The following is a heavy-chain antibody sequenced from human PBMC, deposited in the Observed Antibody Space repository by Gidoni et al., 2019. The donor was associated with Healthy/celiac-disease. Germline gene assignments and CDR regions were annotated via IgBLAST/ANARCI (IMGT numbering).Heavy chain of an antibody. J-gene: IGHJ4*02. CDR3: ARDTTMVRGYNDY. Sequence: QVQLVQSGAEVKKPGSSVKVYCKASGGTLSSYAISWVRQAPGQGLEWMGRIIPILGIANYAQKFQGRVTITADKSTSTAYMELSSLRSEDTAVYYCARDTTMVRGYNDYWGQGTLVTVSS. V-gene: IGHV1-69*04. CDR1: GGTLSSYA. D-gene: IGHD3-10*01. CDR2: IIPILGIA.